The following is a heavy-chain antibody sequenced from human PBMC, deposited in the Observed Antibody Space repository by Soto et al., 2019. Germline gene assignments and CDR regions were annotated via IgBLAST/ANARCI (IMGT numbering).Heavy chain of an antibody. V-gene: IGHV1-46*03. CDR2: INPSGGST. D-gene: IGHD2-15*01. J-gene: IGHJ5*02. CDR1: GYTFTSYY. CDR3: ARDSSGRVAAAIGKENWFDP. Sequence: GASVKVSCKASGYTFTSYYMHWVRQAPGQGLEWMGIINPSGGSTSYAQKFQGRVTMTRDTSTSTVYMELSSLRSEDTAVYYCARDSSGRVAAAIGKENWFDPWGQGTLVTVSS.